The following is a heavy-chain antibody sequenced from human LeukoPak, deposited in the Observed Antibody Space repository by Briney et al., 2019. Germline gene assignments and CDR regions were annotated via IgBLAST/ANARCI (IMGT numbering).Heavy chain of an antibody. CDR3: AADFPDSSGYFGDY. D-gene: IGHD3-22*01. J-gene: IGHJ4*02. V-gene: IGHV1-58*02. Sequence: GTSVKVSCKASGFTFTSSAMQWVRQARGQRLEWIGWIVVGSGNTNYAQKFQERVTITRDMSTSTAYMELSSLRSEDTAVYYCAADFPDSSGYFGDYWGRGTLVTVSS. CDR2: IVVGSGNT. CDR1: GFTFTSSA.